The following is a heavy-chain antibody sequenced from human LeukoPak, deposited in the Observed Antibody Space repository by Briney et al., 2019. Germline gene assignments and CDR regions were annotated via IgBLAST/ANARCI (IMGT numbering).Heavy chain of an antibody. CDR3: ARGTANFWSGYSSHFDY. Sequence: ASVKVSCKASGYTFTSYYMHWVRQAPGQGLEWMGIINPSGGSTSYAQKFQGRVTMTRDTSTTTVYMEVSSLRSEDTAVYYCARGTANFWSGYSSHFDYWGQGALVTVSS. CDR1: GYTFTSYY. J-gene: IGHJ4*02. D-gene: IGHD3-3*01. CDR2: INPSGGST. V-gene: IGHV1-46*01.